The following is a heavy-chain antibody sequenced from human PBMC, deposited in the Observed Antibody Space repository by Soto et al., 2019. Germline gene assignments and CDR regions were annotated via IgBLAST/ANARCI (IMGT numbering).Heavy chain of an antibody. J-gene: IGHJ3*01. CDR1: GFTVSRSY. CDR2: ISPNGDST. CDR3: AKVRLTDYLRYAPHL. Sequence: PGGSLRLSCAASGFTVSRSYMSWARQAPGKGLEWVSIISPNGDSTYYADSVKGRFTISRDNSQNTVFLQMNSLRAEDTAIYFCAKVRLTDYLRYAPHLWGQGTLVTVSS. D-gene: IGHD2-8*01. V-gene: IGHV3-53*01.